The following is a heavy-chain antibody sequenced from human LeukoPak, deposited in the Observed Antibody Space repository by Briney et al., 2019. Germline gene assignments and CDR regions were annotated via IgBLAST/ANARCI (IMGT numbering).Heavy chain of an antibody. CDR1: GFTFSDYW. CDR3: ARNRGWQQFDY. J-gene: IGHJ4*02. CDR2: IRQDGNEK. Sequence: PGGFLRLSCAASGFTFSDYWIDWVRQAPGKGLEWVANIRQDGNEKNYLDSVKGRFTISRDNAKNSLYLQMNNLRAEDTAVYYCARNRGWQQFDYWGQGTLVTVSS. D-gene: IGHD4-23*01. V-gene: IGHV3-7*01.